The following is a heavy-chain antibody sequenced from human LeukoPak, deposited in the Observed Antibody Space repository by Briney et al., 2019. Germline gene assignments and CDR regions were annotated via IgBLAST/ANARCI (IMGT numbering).Heavy chain of an antibody. J-gene: IGHJ4*02. CDR3: ARGKGGLPPLFDY. D-gene: IGHD5-12*01. CDR2: IYYSGST. V-gene: IGHV4-39*07. Sequence: SETLSLTCTVSGGSINSSTYYWGWIRQPPGKGLEWIGYIYYSGSTYYNPSLVSRVTISVDTSKNQFSLNMRSVTAADTAVYYCARGKGGLPPLFDYWGQGTLVTVSS. CDR1: GGSINSSTYY.